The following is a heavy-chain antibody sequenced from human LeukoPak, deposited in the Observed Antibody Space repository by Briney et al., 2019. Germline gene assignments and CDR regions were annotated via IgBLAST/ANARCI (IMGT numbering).Heavy chain of an antibody. V-gene: IGHV4-59*08. CDR2: IYYSGST. D-gene: IGHD3-10*01. Sequence: SETLSLTCTVSGGSISSYYWSWIRQPPGKGLEWIGYIYYSGSTNYNPSLKSRVTISVDTSKNQFSLKLSSVTAADTAVYYCARHRAGMVRGVIKYYFDYWGQGTLVTVSS. J-gene: IGHJ4*02. CDR1: GGSISSYY. CDR3: ARHRAGMVRGVIKYYFDY.